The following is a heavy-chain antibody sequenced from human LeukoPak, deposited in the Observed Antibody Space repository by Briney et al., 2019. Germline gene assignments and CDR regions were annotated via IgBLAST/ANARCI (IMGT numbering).Heavy chain of an antibody. J-gene: IGHJ6*02. Sequence: GGSLRLSCAASGFTFNYAWMSWVRQVPGKGLEWVGRTVSEIDGGTTDYATPVKGRFTISRDDSKSTLYLQMNSLKIEDTAVYYCTTDEDWNYARKDVWGQGATVIVSS. V-gene: IGHV3-15*04. D-gene: IGHD1-7*01. CDR1: GFTFNYAW. CDR3: TTDEDWNYARKDV. CDR2: TVSEIDGGTT.